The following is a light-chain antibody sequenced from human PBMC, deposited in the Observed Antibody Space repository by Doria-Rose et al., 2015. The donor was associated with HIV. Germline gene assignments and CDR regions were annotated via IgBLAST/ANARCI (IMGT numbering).Light chain of an antibody. J-gene: IGKJ1*01. Sequence: AIRMTQSPSSLSAPTGDRVTITCRASQDISNYLAWYQQKPGKAPKPLIYAASTLQSGVPSRFSGSGSGTDFTLTISYLQSEDFATYYCQQYYSYPPTFGQGTKVEVK. CDR1: QDISNY. V-gene: IGKV1-8*01. CDR2: AAS. CDR3: QQYYSYPPT.